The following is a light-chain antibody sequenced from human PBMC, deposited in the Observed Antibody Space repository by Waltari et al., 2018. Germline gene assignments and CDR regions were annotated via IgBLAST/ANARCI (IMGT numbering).Light chain of an antibody. CDR1: QSLLHSNGYTF. CDR2: MVS. J-gene: IGKJ1*01. V-gene: IGKV2-28*01. Sequence: DIVMTQSPLFLPVTPGEPASISCRSSQSLLHSNGYTFLDWYLQKPGQSPQLLFYMVSNRASGVPDMFSGSGSGTDLTLKISRVEAEEVGIYYCMQARQTPWTFGQGTSVEIK. CDR3: MQARQTPWT.